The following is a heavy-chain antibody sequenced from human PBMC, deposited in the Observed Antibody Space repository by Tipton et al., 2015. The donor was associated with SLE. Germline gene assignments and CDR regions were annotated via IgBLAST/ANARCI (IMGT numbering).Heavy chain of an antibody. CDR3: ARSGPSWGYYYYMDV. J-gene: IGHJ6*03. CDR1: GGFLSDYF. V-gene: IGHV4-34*01. CDR2: IDQSGST. Sequence: TLSLTCDVYGGFLSDYFWSWIRQPPGKGLEWIGEIDQSGSTNYNPSLKSRVTISVDTSKNQFSLKLSSVTAADTALYYCARSGPSWGYYYYMDVWGKGTTVTVSS. D-gene: IGHD3-16*01.